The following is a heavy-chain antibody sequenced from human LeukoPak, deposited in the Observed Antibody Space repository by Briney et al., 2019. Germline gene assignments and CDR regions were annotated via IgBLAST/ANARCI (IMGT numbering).Heavy chain of an antibody. CDR1: GFTFSSYA. Sequence: GGSLRLSCAASGFTFSSYAMNWVRQAPGEGLEWVSVISGSGGSTYYADSVKGRFTISRDNSKNTLYLQMNSLRAEDTAVYYCAKDMGGQLVVPYYYYYMDVWGKGTTVTVSS. CDR2: ISGSGGST. D-gene: IGHD6-6*01. CDR3: AKDMGGQLVVPYYYYYMDV. J-gene: IGHJ6*03. V-gene: IGHV3-23*01.